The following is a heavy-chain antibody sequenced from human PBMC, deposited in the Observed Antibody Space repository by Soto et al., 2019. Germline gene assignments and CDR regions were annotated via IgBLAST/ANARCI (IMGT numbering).Heavy chain of an antibody. CDR2: ISAYNGNT. CDR3: ARIDPTVTHYGMDV. Sequence: GASVKVSCKASGYTFTSYGISWVRQAPGQGLEWMGWISAYNGNTNYAQKLQGRVTMTTDTSTSTAYMELRSLRSDDTAVYYCARIDPTVTHYGMDVWGQGTTVTVSS. CDR1: GYTFTSYG. J-gene: IGHJ6*02. D-gene: IGHD4-4*01. V-gene: IGHV1-18*01.